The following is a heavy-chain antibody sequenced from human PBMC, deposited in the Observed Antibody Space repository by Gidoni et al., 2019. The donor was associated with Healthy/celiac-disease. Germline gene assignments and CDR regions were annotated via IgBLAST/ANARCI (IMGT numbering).Heavy chain of an antibody. D-gene: IGHD3-9*01. V-gene: IGHV4-39*01. CDR3: AALPDILTGYFDY. CDR1: VGSISSSSYY. Sequence: QLQLQEYGPGLVQHSETLSLTCTVSVGSISSSSYYWGWIRQPPGKGLEWIGSIYYSGSTYYNPSLKRRVTISVDTSKNQFSLKLSSVTAADTAVYYCAALPDILTGYFDYWGQGTLVTVSS. CDR2: IYYSGST. J-gene: IGHJ4*02.